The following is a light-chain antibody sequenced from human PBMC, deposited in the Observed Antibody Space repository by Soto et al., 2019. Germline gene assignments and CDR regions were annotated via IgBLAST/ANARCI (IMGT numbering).Light chain of an antibody. J-gene: IGKJ2*01. CDR1: QSISSY. V-gene: IGKV1-39*01. Sequence: DIQMTQSPSSLSASVGDRVTITCRASQSISSYLNWYQQKPGKAPKLLIYAASSLQSGVPSRFSGSGSGTDFTLTISSLQPVEFATYYCQQSYSTLLYTFGQGTKLEIK. CDR2: AAS. CDR3: QQSYSTLLYT.